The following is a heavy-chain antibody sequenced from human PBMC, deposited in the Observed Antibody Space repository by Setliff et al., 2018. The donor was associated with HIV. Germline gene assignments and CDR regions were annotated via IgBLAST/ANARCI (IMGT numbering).Heavy chain of an antibody. J-gene: IGHJ4*02. V-gene: IGHV4-39*01. D-gene: IGHD6-13*01. CDR2: FYYSGST. CDR3: VSDRDKISWYYF. CDR1: GDSISRSRYY. Sequence: SETLSLTCVVSGDSISRSRYYWGWIRQPPGKGLEWIGSFYYSGSTSYNPSLKSRVTMSVDTSKNQFSLKLSSVTAADTALYYCVSDRDKISWYYFWGQGTLVTVSS.